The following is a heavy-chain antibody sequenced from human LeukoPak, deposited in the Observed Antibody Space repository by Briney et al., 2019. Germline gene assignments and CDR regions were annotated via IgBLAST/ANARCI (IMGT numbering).Heavy chain of an antibody. CDR1: GGSFSGYY. CDR2: INHSGST. D-gene: IGHD2-2*01. CDR3: ARGGHCSSTSCYFFRGEAYYMDV. J-gene: IGHJ6*03. Sequence: SETLSLTCAVYGGSFSGYYWSWIRQPPGKGLEWIGEINHSGSTNYNPSLKSRVTISVDTSKNQVSLKLSSVTAADTAVYYCARGGHCSSTSCYFFRGEAYYMDVWGKGTTVTVSS. V-gene: IGHV4-34*01.